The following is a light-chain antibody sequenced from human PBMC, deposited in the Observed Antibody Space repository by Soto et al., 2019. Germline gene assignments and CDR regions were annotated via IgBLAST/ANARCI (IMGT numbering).Light chain of an antibody. CDR3: QQYNGWPYT. Sequence: EIVLTQSPAILSMSQGERATLSCRASQRVGRNLAWYQQIPGQVPRLLIYNVANRAAGVPARFGASGSGTDFTLTISSLQSDDFAVYYCQQYNGWPYTFGQGTKLEL. CDR2: NVA. J-gene: IGKJ2*01. CDR1: QRVGRN. V-gene: IGKV3-15*01.